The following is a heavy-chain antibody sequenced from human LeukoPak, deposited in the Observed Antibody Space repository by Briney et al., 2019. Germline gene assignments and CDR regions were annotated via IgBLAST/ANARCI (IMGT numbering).Heavy chain of an antibody. D-gene: IGHD5-18*01. Sequence: QTAGSLRLSCAASGFTFSSYEMNWVRKAPRKGLERVSGITGNGATTYYADSVKGRFTISRDNSRNTVYLQMNSLRAEDTAVYYCANDLGWIQLNLGRGQGTLVTVSS. CDR3: ANDLGWIQLNLG. CDR1: GFTFSSYE. J-gene: IGHJ4*02. V-gene: IGHV3-23*01. CDR2: ITGNGATT.